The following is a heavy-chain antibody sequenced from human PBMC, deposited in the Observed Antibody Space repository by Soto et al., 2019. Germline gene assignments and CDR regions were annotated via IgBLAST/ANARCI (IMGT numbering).Heavy chain of an antibody. Sequence: AASVKVSCKASGYTFTSYGISWVRQAPGQGLEWMGWISAYNGNTNYAQKLQGRVTMTTDTSTSTAYMELRSLRSDDTAVYYCALVVAATPERLAPDYWGQGTLVTVSS. CDR3: ALVVAATPERLAPDY. V-gene: IGHV1-18*01. CDR2: ISAYNGNT. J-gene: IGHJ4*02. D-gene: IGHD2-15*01. CDR1: GYTFTSYG.